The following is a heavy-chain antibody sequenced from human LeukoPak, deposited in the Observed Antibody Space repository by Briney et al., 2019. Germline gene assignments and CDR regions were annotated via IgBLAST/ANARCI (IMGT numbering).Heavy chain of an antibody. D-gene: IGHD4-11*01. Sequence: PGGSLRLSCAASKFIFSHYVMHWLRQAPGKGVEWVAVIFNYGSNQYYADSVKGRFTVSRDNSQNMLYLQMNSLRPEDKAVYYCVKDAERGFDYSNSLEKWGQGTLVTVSS. V-gene: IGHV3-33*06. CDR3: VKDAERGFDYSNSLEK. CDR1: KFIFSHYV. CDR2: IFNYGSNQ. J-gene: IGHJ4*02.